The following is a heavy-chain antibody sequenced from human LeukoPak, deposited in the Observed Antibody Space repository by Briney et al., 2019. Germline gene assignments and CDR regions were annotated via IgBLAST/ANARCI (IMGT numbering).Heavy chain of an antibody. CDR3: ARVGYSGYGYYFDN. V-gene: IGHV4-59*01. D-gene: IGHD5-12*01. J-gene: IGHJ4*02. CDR1: GGSISSYY. CDR2: IYYSGST. Sequence: SETLSLTCTVSGGSISSYYWSWIRQPPGKGLEWIGYIYYSGSTNYNPSLKSRVTLSVDTSKSQFSLKLSSVTAADTAVYYCARVGYSGYGYYFDNWGQGTLVTVSS.